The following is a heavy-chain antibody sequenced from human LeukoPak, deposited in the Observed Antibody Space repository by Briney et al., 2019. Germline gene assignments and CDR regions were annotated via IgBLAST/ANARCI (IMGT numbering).Heavy chain of an antibody. CDR1: GFTFSSYS. CDR3: ARDAGRMDV. V-gene: IGHV3-21*01. Sequence: PGGSLRLSCAASGFTFSSYSMNWVRQAPGKGLEWVSSITNSYIYYAESVKGRFTISRDNAKNSLYLQMNRLRADDAAVYYCARDAGRMDVWGQGTTVTVSS. CDR2: ITNSYI. J-gene: IGHJ6*02. D-gene: IGHD1-14*01.